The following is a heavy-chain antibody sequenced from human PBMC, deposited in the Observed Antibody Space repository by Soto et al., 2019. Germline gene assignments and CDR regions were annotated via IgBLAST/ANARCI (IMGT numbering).Heavy chain of an antibody. V-gene: IGHV3-74*01. CDR3: AREGYCSSTSCHLGYYYYMDV. D-gene: IGHD2-2*01. J-gene: IGHJ6*03. CDR2: INSDGSST. CDR1: GFTFSSYW. Sequence: EVQLVESGGGLVQPGGSLRLSCAASGFTFSSYWMHWVRQAPGKGLVWVSRINSDGSSTSYADSVKGRFTISRDNAKNTLYLQMNSLRAEDTAVYYCAREGYCSSTSCHLGYYYYMDVWGKGTTVTVSS.